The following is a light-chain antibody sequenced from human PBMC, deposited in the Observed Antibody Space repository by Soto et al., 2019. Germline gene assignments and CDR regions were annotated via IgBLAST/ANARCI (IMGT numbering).Light chain of an antibody. J-gene: IGKJ1*01. CDR3: QHYSSVWA. Sequence: DIQMTQSPSTLSSSVVDRVPITCRASQSISRGLAWYQQKPGKAPNLLIYDASTLESGVPSRFSGSGSGTEFTLTISCLHPDDFATYYCQHYSSVWAFGQGTKVDNK. V-gene: IGKV1-5*01. CDR2: DAS. CDR1: QSISRG.